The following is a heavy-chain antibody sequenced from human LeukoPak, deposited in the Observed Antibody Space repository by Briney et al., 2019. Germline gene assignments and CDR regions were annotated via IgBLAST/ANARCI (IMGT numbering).Heavy chain of an antibody. CDR2: INPNSGDT. CDR1: GYTFTGYY. V-gene: IGHV1-2*02. Sequence: ASVKVSCKASGYTFTGYYMHWVRQAPGQGLEWMGWINPNSGDTNYAQKFQGRVTMTRDTSISTAYMELSRLRSDDTAVYYCASSSTSWDYYYMDVWGKGTTVTVSS. CDR3: ASSSTSWDYYYMDV. J-gene: IGHJ6*03. D-gene: IGHD2-2*01.